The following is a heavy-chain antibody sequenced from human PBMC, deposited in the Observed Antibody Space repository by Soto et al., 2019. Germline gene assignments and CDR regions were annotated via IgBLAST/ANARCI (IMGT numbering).Heavy chain of an antibody. CDR3: ARVSGSYNYYYYGMDV. D-gene: IGHD1-26*01. J-gene: IGHJ6*02. Sequence: QVQLQESGPGLVKPSQTLSLTCTVSGGSISSGDYYWSWIRQPPGKGLEWIGYIYYSGSTYYNPSLKSRVTISVDTSKNQCSLKLSSVTAADTAVYYCARVSGSYNYYYYGMDVWGQGTTVTVSS. CDR1: GGSISSGDYY. V-gene: IGHV4-30-4*01. CDR2: IYYSGST.